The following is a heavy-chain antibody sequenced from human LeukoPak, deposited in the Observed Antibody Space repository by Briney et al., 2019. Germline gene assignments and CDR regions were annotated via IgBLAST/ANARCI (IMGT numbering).Heavy chain of an antibody. CDR1: GYTFTGYY. V-gene: IGHV1-2*06. D-gene: IGHD6-13*01. Sequence: GASVKVSCKASGYTFTGYYMHWVRQAPGQGLEWMGRINPNSGGTNYAQKFQGRVTMTRDTSISTAYMELSRLGSDDTAVYYCARDHKSSSWYSDWGQGTLVTVSS. CDR3: ARDHKSSSWYSD. J-gene: IGHJ4*02. CDR2: INPNSGGT.